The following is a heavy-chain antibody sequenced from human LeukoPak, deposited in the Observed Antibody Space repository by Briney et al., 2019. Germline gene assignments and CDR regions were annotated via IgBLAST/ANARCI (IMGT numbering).Heavy chain of an antibody. D-gene: IGHD3-22*01. CDR1: GFTFSSYG. Sequence: GGSLRLSCAASGFTFSSYGMHWVRQAPGKGLEWVAVIWYDGSNKYYADSVKGRFTISRDNSKNTLYLQMNSLRAEDTAVYYCARPQPPATYYYDSSGMDIDYWGQGTLVTVSS. CDR3: ARPQPPATYYYDSSGMDIDY. CDR2: IWYDGSNK. J-gene: IGHJ4*02. V-gene: IGHV3-33*01.